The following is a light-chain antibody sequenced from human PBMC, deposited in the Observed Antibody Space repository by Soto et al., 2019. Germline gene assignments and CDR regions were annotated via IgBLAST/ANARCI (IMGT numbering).Light chain of an antibody. V-gene: IGKV3-20*01. CDR3: QLGV. J-gene: IGKJ1*01. Sequence: EIVLTQSPGSLSLSPGERATLSCRASQTIVGTYLAWYQQKPGQAPRLLIYGASSRASGIPDRFSGGGSGTDCTLTITRLEPEDSAVYYCQLGVLGQGTKVE. CDR2: GAS. CDR1: QTIVGTY.